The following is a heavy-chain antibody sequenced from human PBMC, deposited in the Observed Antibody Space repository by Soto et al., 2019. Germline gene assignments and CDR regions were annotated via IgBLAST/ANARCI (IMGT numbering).Heavy chain of an antibody. Sequence: AASVKVSCKASGYTFTDYYMHWVRQAPGQGLEWMGWINPNSGGTNYAQKFQGWVTMTRDTSISTAYMELSRLRSDDTAVCYCARGGITAAGISVLDNFDYWGQGTLVTVSS. CDR1: GYTFTDYY. J-gene: IGHJ4*02. V-gene: IGHV1-2*04. D-gene: IGHD6-13*01. CDR2: INPNSGGT. CDR3: ARGGITAAGISVLDNFDY.